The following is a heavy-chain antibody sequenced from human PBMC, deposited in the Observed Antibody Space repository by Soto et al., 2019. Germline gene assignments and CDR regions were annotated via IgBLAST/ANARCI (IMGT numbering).Heavy chain of an antibody. V-gene: IGHV4-39*07. Sequence: SETLSLTCTVSGGSISSSSYYWGWIRQPPGKGLEWIGSIYYSGSTYYNPSLKSRVTISVDTSKNQFSLKLSSVTAADTAVYYCARDGYSYGYVDYWGQGTLVTVSS. J-gene: IGHJ4*02. CDR3: ARDGYSYGYVDY. CDR2: IYYSGST. D-gene: IGHD5-18*01. CDR1: GGSISSSSYY.